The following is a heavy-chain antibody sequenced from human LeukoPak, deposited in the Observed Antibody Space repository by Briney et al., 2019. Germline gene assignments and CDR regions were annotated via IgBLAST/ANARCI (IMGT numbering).Heavy chain of an antibody. J-gene: IGHJ4*02. CDR2: IYSGGST. Sequence: GGSLRLSCAASGFTVSSNYMSWVRQAPGKGLEWVSVIYSGGSTYYADSVKGRFTISRDNSKNTLYLQMNSLRAEDTAVYYCAKGGRRGHYVYFDYWGQGTLVTVSS. D-gene: IGHD4-17*01. CDR1: GFTVSSNY. CDR3: AKGGRRGHYVYFDY. V-gene: IGHV3-53*01.